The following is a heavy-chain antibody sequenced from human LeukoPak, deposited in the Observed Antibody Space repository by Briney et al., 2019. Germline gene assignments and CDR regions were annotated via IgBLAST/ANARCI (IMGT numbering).Heavy chain of an antibody. V-gene: IGHV3-74*01. D-gene: IGHD1-1*01. J-gene: IGHJ4*02. Sequence: GGSLRSSFAAPGFTSISSWMTWVGQAPGKGLVWVSRINSDGSSTSYADSVKGRFTISRDNAKNTLYLQMNSLRAEDTAVYYCARGYRSTRWLQLYWGQGTLVTVSS. CDR1: GFTSISSW. CDR3: ARGYRSTRWLQLY. CDR2: INSDGSST.